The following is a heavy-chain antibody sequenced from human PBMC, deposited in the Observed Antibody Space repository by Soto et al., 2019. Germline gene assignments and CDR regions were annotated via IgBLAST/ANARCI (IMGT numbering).Heavy chain of an antibody. CDR2: INAGNGNT. J-gene: IGHJ4*02. Sequence: ASVKVSCKASGYTFTSYAMHWVRQAPGQRLEWMGWINAGNGNTKYSQKFQSRVTITRDTSASTAYMELSSLRSEDTAVYYCARVNARYGSGSYCQFDYWGQGTLVTVS. D-gene: IGHD3-10*01. CDR1: GYTFTSYA. CDR3: ARVNARYGSGSYCQFDY. V-gene: IGHV1-3*01.